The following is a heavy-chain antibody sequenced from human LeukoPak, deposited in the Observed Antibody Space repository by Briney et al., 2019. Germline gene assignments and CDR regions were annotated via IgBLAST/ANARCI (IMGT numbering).Heavy chain of an antibody. V-gene: IGHV4-59*01. CDR1: GGSISSYY. CDR3: ARGGWFDP. J-gene: IGHJ5*02. Sequence: SETLSLTCTVSGGSISSYYWSWIRQPPGKGLEWIGYIYYSGSTNYNPSLKSRVTISVDTSKNQFSLKLSSVTAADTAVYYCARGGWFDPWGQGTLVTVSS. CDR2: IYYSGST.